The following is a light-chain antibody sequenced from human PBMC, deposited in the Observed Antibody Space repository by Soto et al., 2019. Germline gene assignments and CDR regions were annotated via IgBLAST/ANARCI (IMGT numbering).Light chain of an antibody. CDR3: SSYTSSSTPGV. CDR1: SSDVGGYNY. V-gene: IGLV2-14*01. CDR2: DVS. J-gene: IGLJ3*02. Sequence: QSALTQPASVSGSPRQSITISCTGTSSDVGGYNYVSWYQQHPGKAPKLMIYDVSNRPSGVSNRFSGSKSGNTASLTISGLQAEDEADYYCSSYTSSSTPGVFGGGTKLTVL.